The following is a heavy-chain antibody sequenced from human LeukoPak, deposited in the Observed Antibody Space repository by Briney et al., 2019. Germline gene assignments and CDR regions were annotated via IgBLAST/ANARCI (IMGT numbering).Heavy chain of an antibody. J-gene: IGHJ5*02. Sequence: PSETLSLTCSVSGGSINSDDYYWSWIRQPPGMGLEWIGYIFHSGSTHYNPSLKSRVTISVDRSKNQYSLKLTSVTAADTAIYYCARDPAWAADSLHWVDPWGQGTRVTVSS. CDR3: ARDPAWAADSLHWVDP. D-gene: IGHD6-13*01. V-gene: IGHV4-30-2*01. CDR1: GGSINSDDYY. CDR2: IFHSGST.